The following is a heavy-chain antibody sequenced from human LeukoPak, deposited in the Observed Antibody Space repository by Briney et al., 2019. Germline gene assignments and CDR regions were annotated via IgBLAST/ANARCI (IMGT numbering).Heavy chain of an antibody. V-gene: IGHV4-59*08. D-gene: IGHD6-19*01. CDR3: ARHRVVGTFLIDY. J-gene: IGHJ4*02. CDR2: IYYSGNT. CDR1: GGSISSYY. Sequence: SETLSLTCTVSGGSISSYYWSWIRQPPGKGLEWIGYIYYSGNTNYNPSLKSRVTISVDTSKNQFSLKLSSVTAADTALYYCARHRVVGTFLIDYWGQGTLVTVSS.